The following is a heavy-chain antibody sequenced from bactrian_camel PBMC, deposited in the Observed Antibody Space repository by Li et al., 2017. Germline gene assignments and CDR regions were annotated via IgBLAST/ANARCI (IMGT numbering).Heavy chain of an antibody. CDR1: GHSRGSNC. J-gene: IGHJ6*01. Sequence: VQLVESGGGSVQTGGSLRLSCVVSGHSRGSNCVGWYRLPPGRAPAEREGIAAIDSDGKTYYADSVKGRFTISRDNAKNTLYLQMNRLKPEDTALYYCARPYHVYEWGYGYWGQGTQVTVS. CDR2: IDSDGKT. D-gene: IGHD4*01. V-gene: IGHV3S55*01. CDR3: ARPYHVYEWGYGY.